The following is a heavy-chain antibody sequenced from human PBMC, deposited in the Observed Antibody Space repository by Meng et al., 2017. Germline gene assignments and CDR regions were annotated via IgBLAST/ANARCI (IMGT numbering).Heavy chain of an antibody. Sequence: GESLKISCAASGFTVSSNYMSWVRQAPGKGLEWVSVIYSGGSTYYADSVKGRFTISRHNSNNTLYLQMNSLRAEDTAVYYCATTQYSYGHRFYYYDGMDVWGQGTTVTVSS. CDR2: IYSGGST. J-gene: IGHJ6*02. CDR3: ATTQYSYGHRFYYYDGMDV. V-gene: IGHV3-53*04. D-gene: IGHD5-18*01. CDR1: GFTVSSNY.